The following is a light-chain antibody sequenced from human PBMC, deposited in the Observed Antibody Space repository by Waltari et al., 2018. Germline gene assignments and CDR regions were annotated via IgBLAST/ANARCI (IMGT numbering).Light chain of an antibody. CDR1: LLRSYY. CDR3: NSRDSSGNHYV. CDR2: GKN. Sequence: SSELTQDPAVSVAVVQTVRITCQGDLLRSYYSSWYHQKPAQAPGLVIYGKNNRPSGILDPFAGSSSGNTASLTIKGAQAEDEDDYYCNSRDSSGNHYVFGTGTKVTVL. J-gene: IGLJ1*01. V-gene: IGLV3-19*01.